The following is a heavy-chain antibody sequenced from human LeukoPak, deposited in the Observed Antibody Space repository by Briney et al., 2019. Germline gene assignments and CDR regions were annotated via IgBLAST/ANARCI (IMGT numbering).Heavy chain of an antibody. V-gene: IGHV3-21*01. Sequence: PGGALRLSCAASGFTFNSYSMNWVRQAPGKGLEWVSSINSSSSYIYYEDSVKGRFTISRDNAKNSLYLQMNSLRAEDTAVYYCARVQSGYYGDLEVADYWGEGALVSVSS. CDR3: ARVQSGYYGDLEVADY. CDR1: GFTFNSYS. CDR2: INSSSSYI. D-gene: IGHD4-17*01. J-gene: IGHJ4*02.